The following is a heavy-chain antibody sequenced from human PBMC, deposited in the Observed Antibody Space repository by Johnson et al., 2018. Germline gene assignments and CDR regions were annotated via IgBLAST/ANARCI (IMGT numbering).Heavy chain of an antibody. CDR3: AGDSSGYYWSDAFDI. Sequence: VQLVESGGGVVQPGRSLRLSCAASGFTFSSYAMHWVRQAPGKGLEWVAVISYDGSNKYYADSVKGRFTISIDNSKNTLYLQMNSLRAEDTAVYYCAGDSSGYYWSDAFDIWGQGTMVTVSS. V-gene: IGHV3-30-3*01. CDR2: ISYDGSNK. D-gene: IGHD3-22*01. CDR1: GFTFSSYA. J-gene: IGHJ3*02.